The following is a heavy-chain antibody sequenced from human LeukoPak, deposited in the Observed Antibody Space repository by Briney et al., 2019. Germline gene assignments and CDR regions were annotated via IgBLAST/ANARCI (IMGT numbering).Heavy chain of an antibody. CDR2: ISYDGSNK. CDR1: GFTFSSYA. CDR3: ARDSDGYCSSTSCYRRGGAFDI. V-gene: IGHV3-30*01. J-gene: IGHJ3*02. Sequence: GGSLRLSCAASGFTFSSYAMHWVRQAPGKGLEWVAVISYDGSNKYYADSVKGRFTISRDSSKNTLYLQMNSLRAEDTAVYYCARDSDGYCSSTSCYRRGGAFDIWGQGTMVTVSS. D-gene: IGHD2-2*01.